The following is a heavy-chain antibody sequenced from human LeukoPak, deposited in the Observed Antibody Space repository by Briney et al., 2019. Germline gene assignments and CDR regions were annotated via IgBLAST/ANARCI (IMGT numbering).Heavy chain of an antibody. CDR3: ARGDYCSGGSCYSADHYYYYMDV. Sequence: SETLSLICTVSGCSISSGSYYWSWIRQPDGKGLEWIVRIYTSGSTNYNPSLKSRVTISVDTSKNQFSLKLSSVTAADTAVYYCARGDYCSGGSCYSADHYYYYMDVWGKGTTVTISS. V-gene: IGHV4-61*02. CDR2: IYTSGST. J-gene: IGHJ6*03. CDR1: GCSISSGSYY. D-gene: IGHD2-15*01.